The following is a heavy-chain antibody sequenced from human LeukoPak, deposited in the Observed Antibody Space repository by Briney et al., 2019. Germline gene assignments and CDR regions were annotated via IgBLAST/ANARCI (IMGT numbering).Heavy chain of an antibody. D-gene: IGHD2-2*01. CDR1: GLTFSNCW. J-gene: IGHJ4*02. CDR2: INQDGSDK. Sequence: GGSLRLSCAASGLTFSNCWMSWVRRAPGKGLEWVANINQDGSDKYYVDSVKGRFTISRDNAKNSVYLQMNSLRAEETAVYYCASRYCSTPTFPYVGVFDYWGQGALVTVSS. CDR3: ASRYCSTPTFPYVGVFDY. V-gene: IGHV3-7*01.